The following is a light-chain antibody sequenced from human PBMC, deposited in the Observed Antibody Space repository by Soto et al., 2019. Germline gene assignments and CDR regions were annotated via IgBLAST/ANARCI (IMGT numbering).Light chain of an antibody. CDR3: AAWDDSLNGHYV. CDR1: SSNIGSNT. J-gene: IGLJ1*01. V-gene: IGLV1-44*01. CDR2: SNN. Sequence: QSVLTQPPSASGTPGQRVTISCSGSSSNIGSNTVYWYQQLPGTAPKLLIYSNNQRPSGVPDLFSGSKSGTSASLAISGLQSEDEADYYCAAWDDSLNGHYVFGTGTKVTVL.